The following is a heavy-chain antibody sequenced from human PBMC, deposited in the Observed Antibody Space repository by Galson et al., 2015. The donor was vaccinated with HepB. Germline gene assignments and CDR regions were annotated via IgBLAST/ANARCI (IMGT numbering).Heavy chain of an antibody. D-gene: IGHD2-2*01. CDR1: GGSISSGGYY. V-gene: IGHV4-31*03. Sequence: TLSLTCTVSGGSISSGGYYWSWIRQHPGKGLEWIGYIYYSGSTYYNPSLKSRVTISVDTSKNQFSLKLSSVTAADTAVYYCARIKVVPAAIIYWGQGTLVTVSS. CDR3: ARIKVVPAAIIY. J-gene: IGHJ4*02. CDR2: IYYSGST.